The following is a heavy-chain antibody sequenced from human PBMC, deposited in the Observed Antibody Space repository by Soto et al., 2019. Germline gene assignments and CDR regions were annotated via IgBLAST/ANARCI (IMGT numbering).Heavy chain of an antibody. J-gene: IGHJ4*02. CDR3: AKDRVESGLGEVDY. V-gene: IGHV3-30*18. CDR2: ISYDGSNK. D-gene: IGHD3-16*01. Sequence: QVQLVESGGGVVQPGRSLRLSCAASGFTFSRHGMHWVRQAPGKGLEWVAVISYDGSNKYYADSVKGRFTISRDISKNTLYLQMNSLRAEDTAVYYCAKDRVESGLGEVDYWGQGTLVTVSS. CDR1: GFTFSRHG.